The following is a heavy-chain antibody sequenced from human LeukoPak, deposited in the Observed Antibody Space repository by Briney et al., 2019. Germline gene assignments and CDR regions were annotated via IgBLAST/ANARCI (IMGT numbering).Heavy chain of an antibody. D-gene: IGHD3-22*01. CDR1: GYTFTTSH. J-gene: IGHJ4*02. Sequence: ASVKVSCEASGYTFTTSHMHWVRQAPGQGLEWMGIIIPSGGSTSYAQKLQGRVTMTSDTSTSTAYMELSSLKSEDTAVYYRARDGGDGSGYYYYDYWGQGTLVTVSS. CDR3: ARDGGDGSGYYYYDY. CDR2: IIPSGGST. V-gene: IGHV1-46*04.